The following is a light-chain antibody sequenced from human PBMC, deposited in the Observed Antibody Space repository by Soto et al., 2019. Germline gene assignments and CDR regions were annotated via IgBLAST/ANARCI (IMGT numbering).Light chain of an antibody. J-gene: IGKJ1*01. CDR1: QSVLYSSNNKNY. CDR2: WAS. V-gene: IGKV4-1*01. Sequence: DIVMTQSPDSLAVSLGERATINCKSSQSVLYSSNNKNYLAWYQQKPGQPPKLLIYWASTRESGVPDRFSGRGSGTDFTLTICSLEADDVAVYYCQQYYSTPWTFGRGTKVEIK. CDR3: QQYYSTPWT.